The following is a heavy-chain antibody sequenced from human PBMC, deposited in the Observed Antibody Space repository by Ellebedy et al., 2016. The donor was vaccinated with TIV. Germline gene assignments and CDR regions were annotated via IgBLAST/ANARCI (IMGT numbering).Heavy chain of an antibody. V-gene: IGHV3-64*04. CDR2: ISSNGGST. J-gene: IGHJ6*03. Sequence: GESLKISCSASGFTFSSYAMHWVRQAPGKGLEYVSAISSNGGSTYYADSVKGRFTISRDNSKNTLYLQMNSLRAEDTAVYYCARDWPVAGTYYYYYMDVWGKGTTVTVSS. CDR1: GFTFSSYA. CDR3: ARDWPVAGTYYYYYMDV. D-gene: IGHD6-19*01.